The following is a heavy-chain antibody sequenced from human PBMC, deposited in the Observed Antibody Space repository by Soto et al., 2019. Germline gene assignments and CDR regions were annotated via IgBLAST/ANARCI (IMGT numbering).Heavy chain of an antibody. D-gene: IGHD6-13*01. V-gene: IGHV3-9*01. CDR2: ISWNSGSI. CDR3: AKEDALYSSSWGGAFDI. CDR1: GFTFDDYA. J-gene: IGHJ3*02. Sequence: EVQLVESGGGLVQPGRSLRLSCAASGFTFDDYAMHWVRQAPGKGLEWVSGISWNSGSIGYADSVKGRFTISRDNAKNSLYLQMNSLGAEDTALYYCAKEDALYSSSWGGAFDIWGQGTMVTVSS.